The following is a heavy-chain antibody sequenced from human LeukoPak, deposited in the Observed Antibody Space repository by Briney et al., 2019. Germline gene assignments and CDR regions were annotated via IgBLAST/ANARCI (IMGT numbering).Heavy chain of an antibody. CDR3: ARGDYDSSGYYYYYYGMDV. Sequence: SETLSLTCTVSGGSISSYYWSWIRQPPGKGLEWIGYIYYSGSTNYNPSLKSRVTISVDTSKNQFFLKLSSVTAADTAVYYCARGDYDSSGYYYYYYGMDVWGQGTTVTVSS. CDR2: IYYSGST. D-gene: IGHD3-22*01. V-gene: IGHV4-59*01. CDR1: GGSISSYY. J-gene: IGHJ6*02.